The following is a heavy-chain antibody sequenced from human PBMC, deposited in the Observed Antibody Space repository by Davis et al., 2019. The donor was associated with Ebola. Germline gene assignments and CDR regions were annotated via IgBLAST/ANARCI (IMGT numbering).Heavy chain of an antibody. CDR3: ARDSPYTNYGHYFDY. CDR2: IWYDGSNK. D-gene: IGHD4-11*01. Sequence: GESLKISCAASGFTFSTYGMHWVRQAPGKGLEWVVVIWYDGSNKFYADSVKGRFTISRDNSKNTLDLQMNSLRAEDTAVYYCARDSPYTNYGHYFDYWGQGTLVTVSS. V-gene: IGHV3-33*01. CDR1: GFTFSTYG. J-gene: IGHJ4*02.